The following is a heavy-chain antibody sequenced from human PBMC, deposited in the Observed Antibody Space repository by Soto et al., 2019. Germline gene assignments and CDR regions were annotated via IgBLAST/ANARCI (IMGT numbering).Heavy chain of an antibody. J-gene: IGHJ6*03. CDR3: ARGLGIARGYYYMDV. Sequence: QVQLQQWGAGLLKLSETLSLTCAVYGGSFSGYYWSWIRQPPGKGLEWIGEINHSGSTNYNPSLKSRVTISVDTSKNQFSLKLSSVTAADTAVYYCARGLGIARGYYYMDVWGKGTTVTVSS. V-gene: IGHV4-34*01. CDR2: INHSGST. D-gene: IGHD6-13*01. CDR1: GGSFSGYY.